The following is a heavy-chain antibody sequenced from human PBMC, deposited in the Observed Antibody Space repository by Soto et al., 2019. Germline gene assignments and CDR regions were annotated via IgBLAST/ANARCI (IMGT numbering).Heavy chain of an antibody. CDR1: GGSISSSSYY. CDR2: IYYSGST. CDR3: ARLTWIQLWRDY. V-gene: IGHV4-39*01. D-gene: IGHD5-18*01. Sequence: QLQLQESGPGLVKPSETLSLTCTVSGGSISSSSYYWGWIRQPPGKGLEWIGSIYYSGSTYYNPSLKSRVTISVDTSKNQFSLKLSSVTAADTAVYYCARLTWIQLWRDYWGQGTLVTVSS. J-gene: IGHJ4*02.